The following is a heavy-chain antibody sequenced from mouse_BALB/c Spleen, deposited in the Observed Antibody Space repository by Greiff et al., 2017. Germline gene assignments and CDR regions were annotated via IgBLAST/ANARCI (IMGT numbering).Heavy chain of an antibody. Sequence: QVTLKVSGPGILQPSQTLSLTCSFSGFSLSTSGMCVGWIRQPSGEGLEWLAHIWWDDDKRYNPALKSRLTISKDTSSNQVFLKIASVDTADTATYDSARIAGTSYYDAMDYWGQGTSVTVSS. CDR1: GFSLSTSGMC. CDR3: ARIAGTSYYDAMDY. J-gene: IGHJ4*01. V-gene: IGHV8-8*01. D-gene: IGHD1-3*01. CDR2: IWWDDDK.